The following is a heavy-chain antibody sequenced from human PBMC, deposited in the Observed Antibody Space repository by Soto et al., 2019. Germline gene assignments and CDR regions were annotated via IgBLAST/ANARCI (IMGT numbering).Heavy chain of an antibody. CDR3: ARHKWGVGGMDV. V-gene: IGHV5-10-1*01. Sequence: GESLKISCKGSGYSFTSYWISWVRQMPGKGLGWMGRIDPSDPYTNYSPSFQGHVTISADKSISTAYLQWSSLKASDTAMYYCARHKWGVGGMDVWGQGTTVTVSS. CDR1: GYSFTSYW. CDR2: IDPSDPYT. J-gene: IGHJ6*02. D-gene: IGHD7-27*01.